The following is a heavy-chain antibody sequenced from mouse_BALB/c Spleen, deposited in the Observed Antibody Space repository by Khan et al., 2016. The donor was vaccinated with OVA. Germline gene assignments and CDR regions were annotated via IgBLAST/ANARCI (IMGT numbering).Heavy chain of an antibody. CDR1: GYTFTSYW. J-gene: IGHJ2*01. D-gene: IGHD1-1*01. CDR2: TNPTNGRT. V-gene: IGHV1S81*02. Sequence: ESGAELVKAGASVKMSCKASGYTFTSYWMHWVKQRLGQGLEWFAETNPTNGRTYYNEKFKRQATLTVDKSSSTAFMQLSSPTSEDTAVYYCARIKKIVATYFDYWGQGTTLTVSS. CDR3: ARIKKIVATYFDY.